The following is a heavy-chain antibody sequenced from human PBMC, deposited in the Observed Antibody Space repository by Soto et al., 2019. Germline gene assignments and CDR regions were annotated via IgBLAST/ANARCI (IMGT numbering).Heavy chain of an antibody. V-gene: IGHV1-18*01. Sequence: ASVKVSCKPSGYTFSNYGITWARQAPGQPLEWLGWISLYSDGTNYAQKFQGRVSMTTDTSTTTAYMELRSPRSDDTAVYYCARVVPGAEAWFGPWGQGTLVTVSS. CDR2: ISLYSDGT. J-gene: IGHJ5*02. CDR1: GYTFSNYG. CDR3: ARVVPGAEAWFGP. D-gene: IGHD2-2*01.